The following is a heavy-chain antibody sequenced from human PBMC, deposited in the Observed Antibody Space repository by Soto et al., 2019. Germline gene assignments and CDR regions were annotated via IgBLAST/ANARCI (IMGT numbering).Heavy chain of an antibody. J-gene: IGHJ6*02. Sequence: PSETLSLTCTVSGGSISSYYWSWIRQPPGKGLEWIGYIYYSGSTNYNPSLKSRVTISVDTSKNQFSLKLSSVTAADTAVYYCARGLRYFYWLLDDYYYYGMDVWGQGTTVTVSS. CDR3: ARGLRYFYWLLDDYYYYGMDV. CDR1: GGSISSYY. V-gene: IGHV4-59*12. CDR2: IYYSGST. D-gene: IGHD3-9*01.